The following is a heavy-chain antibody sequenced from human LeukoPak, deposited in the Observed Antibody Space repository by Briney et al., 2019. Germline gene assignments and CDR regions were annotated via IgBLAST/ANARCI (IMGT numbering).Heavy chain of an antibody. D-gene: IGHD1-26*01. V-gene: IGHV3-23*01. CDR2: ISGSGGGTT. J-gene: IGHJ4*02. CDR1: GFTFSSFA. CDR3: ARGSLIGSYYEFDY. Sequence: PGGSLRLSCAASGFTFSSFAINWVRQAPGKGLEWVSGISGSGGGTTYYTDSVKGRFTISRDNPKNTLYLQMNSLRVEDTAVYYCARGSLIGSYYEFDYWGQGTLVTVSS.